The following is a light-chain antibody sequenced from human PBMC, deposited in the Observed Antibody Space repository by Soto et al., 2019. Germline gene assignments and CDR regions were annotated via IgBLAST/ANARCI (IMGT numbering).Light chain of an antibody. CDR3: QQYGTSPYT. V-gene: IGKV3-20*01. CDR1: QSLSSNS. J-gene: IGKJ2*01. CDR2: GAS. Sequence: EIVLTQSPGTLSLSPGERATLSCGASQSLSSNSLAWYQQKPGQAPRLLNYGASSRATGIPDRFSGSGSGTDFTLTISRLEPKDFAVYYCQQYGTSPYTFGQGTKLEIK.